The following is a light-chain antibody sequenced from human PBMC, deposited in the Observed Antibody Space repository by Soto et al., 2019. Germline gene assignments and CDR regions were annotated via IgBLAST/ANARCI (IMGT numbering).Light chain of an antibody. Sequence: QSVLTQPASVSGSPGQSITISCTGTSSDVGNYKYVSWYQQHPGKAPKLMIYEVSNRPSGVSNRFSGSKSGNTASLTISGLQAEDETDYSCFSYPSSGTYVFGTGTNVTVL. V-gene: IGLV2-14*01. CDR2: EVS. CDR1: SSDVGNYKY. J-gene: IGLJ1*01. CDR3: FSYPSSGTYV.